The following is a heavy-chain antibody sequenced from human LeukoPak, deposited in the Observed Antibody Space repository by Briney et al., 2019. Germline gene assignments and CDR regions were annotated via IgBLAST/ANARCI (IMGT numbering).Heavy chain of an antibody. J-gene: IGHJ4*02. CDR1: GGTFSSYA. V-gene: IGHV1-69*05. D-gene: IGHD2-2*01. CDR3: ARDSFGTSRPSEY. Sequence: ASVKVSCKASGGTFSSYAISWVRQAPGQGLEWMGGIIPIFGTANYAQKFQGRVTITTDESTSTAYMELSSLRSEDTAVYYCARDSFGTSRPSEYWGQGTLVTVSS. CDR2: IIPIFGTA.